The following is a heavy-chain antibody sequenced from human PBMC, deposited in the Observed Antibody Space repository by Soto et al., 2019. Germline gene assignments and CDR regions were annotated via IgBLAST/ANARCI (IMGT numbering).Heavy chain of an antibody. CDR2: IYYSGTT. J-gene: IGHJ4*02. CDR3: ARGPVVTPFVDY. CDR1: GGSVSSGSHY. D-gene: IGHD2-21*02. Sequence: PSETLSLTCTVSGGSVSSGSHYWSWIRQPPGKGLEWIGHIYYSGTTNYNPSLKSRVTVSIDASKNQFSLKLSSVTAADTAVYYCARGPVVTPFVDYWGQGTLVTVSS. V-gene: IGHV4-61*01.